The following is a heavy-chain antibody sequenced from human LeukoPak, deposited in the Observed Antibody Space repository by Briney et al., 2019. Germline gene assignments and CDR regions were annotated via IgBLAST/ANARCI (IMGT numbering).Heavy chain of an antibody. CDR2: IKAKAHGGTI. D-gene: IGHD1-26*01. CDR3: TTDGVGVEGATYDN. J-gene: IGHJ4*02. V-gene: IGHV3-15*01. Sequence: GGSLRLSCAASGINAWMAWVRQAPGKGLEWVGRIKAKAHGGTIEYAAPVKGRFTISRDDSKNTLYLQMNSLKTEDTAVYYCTTDGVGVEGATYDNWGQGTLVSVSS. CDR1: GINAW.